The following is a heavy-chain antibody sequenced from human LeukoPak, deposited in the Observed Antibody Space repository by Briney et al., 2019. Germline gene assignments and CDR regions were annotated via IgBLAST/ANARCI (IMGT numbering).Heavy chain of an antibody. CDR1: GHSINSHY. Sequence: SETLSLTCTVSGHSINSHYWSWIRQSPEKGLEWIGYIYHDGSGDNNPSLKSRVTISMDTSRNQFSLKLSSVTAADTAVYYCARATRRWGQGTLVTVSS. J-gene: IGHJ4*02. CDR3: ARATRR. CDR2: IYHDGSG. V-gene: IGHV4-59*11.